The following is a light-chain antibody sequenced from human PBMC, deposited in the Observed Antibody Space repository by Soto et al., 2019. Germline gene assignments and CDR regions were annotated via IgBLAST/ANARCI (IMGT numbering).Light chain of an antibody. J-gene: IGKJ5*01. CDR1: QSVGRDY. V-gene: IGKV3-20*01. CDR2: GAS. Sequence: EFVLTQSPDTLSVSPGDRATLSCRASQSVGRDYLAWYQQKPGQAPRLLIHGASNRATGIPDRFSGSGSGKDFTLSISRLEPEDFAVYYCQQYAKSPITFGQGTGLEIK. CDR3: QQYAKSPIT.